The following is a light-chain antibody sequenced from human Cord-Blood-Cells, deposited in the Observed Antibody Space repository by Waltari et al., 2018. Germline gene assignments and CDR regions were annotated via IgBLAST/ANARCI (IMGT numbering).Light chain of an antibody. CDR3: QSYDSSNPYWV. J-gene: IGLJ3*02. CDR1: SGSIASNY. V-gene: IGLV6-57*01. Sequence: NFMLTQPHSVSESPGKTVTISCTRSSGSIASNYVQWYQQRPGSSPTTVIYEDNQRPSGVPERFSGSIDSSSNSASLTISGLKTEDEADYYCQSYDSSNPYWVFGGGTKLTVL. CDR2: EDN.